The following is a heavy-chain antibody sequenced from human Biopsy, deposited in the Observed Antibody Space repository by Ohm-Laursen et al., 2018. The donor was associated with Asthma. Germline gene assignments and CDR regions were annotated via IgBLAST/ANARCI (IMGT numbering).Heavy chain of an antibody. CDR3: AKAERYFDWYWFDP. D-gene: IGHD3-9*01. V-gene: IGHV3-21*01. CDR2: ISSGSDYI. J-gene: IGHJ5*02. CDR1: GFTFRTYS. Sequence: SLRLSCAASGFTFRTYSMSWVRQAPGTGLEWVAAISSGSDYIIYADSVKGRFTISRDNAKNSLYLQMNSLRAEDTAVYYCAKAERYFDWYWFDPWGQGTLVTVSS.